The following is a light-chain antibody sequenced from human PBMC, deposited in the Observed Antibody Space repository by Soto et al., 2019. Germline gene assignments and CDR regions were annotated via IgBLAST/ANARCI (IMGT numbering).Light chain of an antibody. CDR1: QSISTN. V-gene: IGKV1-39*01. J-gene: IGKJ5*01. CDR2: AAS. CDR3: QQNYSIPIT. Sequence: DIQMTQSPSSLSSSVGDRGSITFRASQSISTNLNWYHQKPGKAPDLLIFAASRLQRGVASRFSGSGSGTDFSLTITGLQPEDFATYYCQQNYSIPITFGQGTRLEIK.